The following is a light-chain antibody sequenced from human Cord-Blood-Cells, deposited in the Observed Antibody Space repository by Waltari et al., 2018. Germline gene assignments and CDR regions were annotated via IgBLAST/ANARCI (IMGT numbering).Light chain of an antibody. J-gene: IGLJ3*02. CDR3: SSYTSSSTLV. CDR2: DVS. V-gene: IGLV2-14*02. CDR1: SSDVGSYNL. Sequence: QSALTQPASVSGSPGQSITISCTGTSSDVGSYNLVSWYQQHPGKAPKLMIYDVSNRPSGVSNRFSGSKSGNTASLTISGLQAEDEADYYCSSYTSSSTLVFGGGNKLTVL.